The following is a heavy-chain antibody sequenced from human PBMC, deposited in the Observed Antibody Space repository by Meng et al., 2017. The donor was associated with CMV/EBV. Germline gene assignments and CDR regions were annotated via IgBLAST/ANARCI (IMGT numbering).Heavy chain of an antibody. CDR3: ARVGFSEWLLADY. V-gene: IGHV3-21*01. D-gene: IGHD3-3*01. J-gene: IGHJ4*02. CDR1: GFTFSSYS. Sequence: GGSLRLSCAASGFTFSSYSMNWVRQAPGKGLEWVSSISSSSSYIYYADSVKGRFTISRDNAKNSLYLQMNSLRAEDTAVYYCARVGFSEWLLADYWGQGTLVTVSS. CDR2: ISSSSSYI.